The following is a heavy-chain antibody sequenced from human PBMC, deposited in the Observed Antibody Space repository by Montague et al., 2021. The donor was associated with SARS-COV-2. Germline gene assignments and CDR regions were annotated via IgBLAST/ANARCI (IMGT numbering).Heavy chain of an antibody. D-gene: IGHD2-15*01. CDR1: GGSITSYY. CDR2: INYSWST. CDR3: ARNLVVHYWYGMDV. J-gene: IGHJ6*02. V-gene: IGHV4-59*01. Sequence: SETLSLTCTVSGGSITSYYWSWIRLPPGKGLEWIGYINYSWSTNXNPSLKSRVTISVDTSKNQFSLTLSSVTAADTAVYYCARNLVVHYWYGMDVWGQGTTVTVSS.